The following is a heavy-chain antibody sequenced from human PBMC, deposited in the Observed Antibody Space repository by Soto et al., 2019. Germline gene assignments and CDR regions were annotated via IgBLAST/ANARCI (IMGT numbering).Heavy chain of an antibody. J-gene: IGHJ3*02. V-gene: IGHV1-2*02. CDR2: INPATGAA. CDR3: ARGGGVGVAGSAAFDM. D-gene: IGHD3-3*01. Sequence: QLHLVQSGAVVKKPGASVTVSCSASGYPVTAYYMHWVRQAPGRGLEWMGGINPATGAAKYTQTFQGRVTMPREPSPGTVFMGLGGLTSEDAAVFYWARGGGVGVAGSAAFDMWGQGTLVTVSS. CDR1: GYPVTAYY.